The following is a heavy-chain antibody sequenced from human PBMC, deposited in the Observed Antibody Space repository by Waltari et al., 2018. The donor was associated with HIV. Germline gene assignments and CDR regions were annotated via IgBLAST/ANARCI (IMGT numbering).Heavy chain of an antibody. CDR1: GFTFGRYG. J-gene: IGHJ4*02. CDR3: AKDLAAVAGSLGFDS. Sequence: QVQLVESGGGVVQPGRSLRLSCATAGFTFGRYGMPWVRQAPGKGLEWVAVISYDGSQTYNADSVKGRFTISRDNSKNTLFLQMNSLRAEDTALYYCAKDLAAVAGSLGFDSWGQGTLVTVSS. V-gene: IGHV3-30*18. D-gene: IGHD6-19*01. CDR2: ISYDGSQT.